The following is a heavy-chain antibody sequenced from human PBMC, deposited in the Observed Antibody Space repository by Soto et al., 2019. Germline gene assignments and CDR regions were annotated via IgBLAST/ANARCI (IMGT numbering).Heavy chain of an antibody. CDR3: ATPPTTIVRRNRGWFDP. Sequence: SVQVVFKVSGYPLSQLSLHFVRQAPAKGLEWMGGFDPEDGETIYAQKFQGRVTMTEDTSTDTAYMELRSLRSEDTAVYYCATPPTTIVRRNRGWFDPLRQGTMVTVSS. CDR2: FDPEDGET. J-gene: IGHJ5*02. CDR1: GYPLSQLS. V-gene: IGHV1-24*01. D-gene: IGHD3-10*01.